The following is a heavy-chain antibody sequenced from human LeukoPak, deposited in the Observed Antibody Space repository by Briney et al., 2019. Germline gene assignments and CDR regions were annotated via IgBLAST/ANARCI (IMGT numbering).Heavy chain of an antibody. CDR2: ISYDGSNK. V-gene: IGHV3-30*04. D-gene: IGHD3-22*01. J-gene: IGHJ6*03. CDR3: ARDYYDSSGYYYGGPYYYYYYYMDV. CDR1: GFTFSSYS. Sequence: GGSLRLSCAASGFTFSSYSMHWVRQAPGKGLEWVAVISYDGSNKYYADSVKGRFTISRDNSKNTLYLQMNSLRAEDTAVYYCARDYYDSSGYYYGGPYYYYYYYMDVWGKGTTVTVSS.